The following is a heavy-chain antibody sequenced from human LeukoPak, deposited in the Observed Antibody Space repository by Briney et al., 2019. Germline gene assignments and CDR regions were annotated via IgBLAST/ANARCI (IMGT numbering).Heavy chain of an antibody. CDR2: INSDGSST. CDR3: ARRSAAKDAFDI. J-gene: IGHJ3*02. Sequence: PGGSLRLSCAASGLTFSSYWMHWVRQAPGKGLVWVSRINSDGSSTSYADSVKGRFTISRDNAKNTLYLQMNSLRAEDTAVYYCARRSAAKDAFDIWGQGTMVTVSS. CDR1: GLTFSSYW. V-gene: IGHV3-74*01. D-gene: IGHD6-25*01.